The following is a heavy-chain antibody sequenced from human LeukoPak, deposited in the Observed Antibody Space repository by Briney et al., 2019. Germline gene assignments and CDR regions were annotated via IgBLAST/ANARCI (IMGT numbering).Heavy chain of an antibody. V-gene: IGHV4-38-2*02. CDR3: ARTRTYYDILTGYLTPYYFDY. CDR1: GYSISSGYY. CDR2: IYHSGST. J-gene: IGHJ4*02. Sequence: SETLSLTCTVSGYSISSGYYWGWIRQPPGKGLEWIGSIYHSGSTYYNPSLKSRVTISVDTSKNQFSLKLSSVTAADTAVYYCARTRTYYDILTGYLTPYYFDYWGQGTLVTVSS. D-gene: IGHD3-9*01.